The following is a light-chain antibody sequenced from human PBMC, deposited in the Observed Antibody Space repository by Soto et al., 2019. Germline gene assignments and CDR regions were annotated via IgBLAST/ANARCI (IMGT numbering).Light chain of an antibody. CDR3: HQYNNWPPWT. CDR2: GAS. CDR1: RGISSN. J-gene: IGKJ5*01. Sequence: EIVMTQSPGTLSVSPGERATLPFMSSRGISSNLAWYQQRPGQAPRLLIYGASTRATGIPARFSGSGSGTEFTLTISSLQSEDFAVYYCHQYNNWPPWTFGQGTRLEIK. V-gene: IGKV3-15*01.